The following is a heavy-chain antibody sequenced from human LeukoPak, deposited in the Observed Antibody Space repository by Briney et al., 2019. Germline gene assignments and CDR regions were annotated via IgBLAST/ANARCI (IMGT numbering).Heavy chain of an antibody. D-gene: IGHD3-10*01. CDR2: IYHSGST. Sequence: PSETLSLTCTVSGYSISNGYYWGWVRQPPGKGLEWIGSIYHSGSTYYNPSLKSRVTISVDTSKNQFSLKLSSVTAADTAVYYCARRSKVYYGSGSYYKFDYWGQGTLVTVSS. J-gene: IGHJ4*02. V-gene: IGHV4-38-2*02. CDR1: GYSISNGYY. CDR3: ARRSKVYYGSGSYYKFDY.